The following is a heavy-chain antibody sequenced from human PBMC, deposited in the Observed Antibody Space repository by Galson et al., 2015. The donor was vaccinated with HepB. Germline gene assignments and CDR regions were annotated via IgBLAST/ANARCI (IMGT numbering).Heavy chain of an antibody. Sequence: ETLSLTCAVYGGSFSDYSWTWIRHFPGKGLEWIGEINHGGSTNYNPSLKSRVTILMNASKDQFSLNLTSVTAADTALYYCARANDYGPNLDSWGQGSLVTVSS. D-gene: IGHD4/OR15-4a*01. CDR2: INHGGST. V-gene: IGHV4-34*01. CDR1: GGSFSDYS. CDR3: ARANDYGPNLDS. J-gene: IGHJ4*02.